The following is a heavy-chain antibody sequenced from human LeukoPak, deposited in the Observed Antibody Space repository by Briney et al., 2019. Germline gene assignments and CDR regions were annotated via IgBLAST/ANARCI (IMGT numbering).Heavy chain of an antibody. V-gene: IGHV3-15*01. CDR2: IKGKTDGGTT. Sequence: PGGSLRLSCAASGFTFSNAWMSWVRQAPGKGLEWVGRIKGKTDGGTTDYAAPVKGRFTISRDDSKNTLYLQMNSLKTEDTAVYYCTTVDYVWSGDYWGQGTLVTVSS. J-gene: IGHJ4*02. D-gene: IGHD3-16*01. CDR1: GFTFSNAW. CDR3: TTVDYVWSGDY.